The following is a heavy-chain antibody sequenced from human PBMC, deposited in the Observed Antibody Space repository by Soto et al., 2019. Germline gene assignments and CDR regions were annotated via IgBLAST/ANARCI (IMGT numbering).Heavy chain of an antibody. V-gene: IGHV3-33*01. CDR3: ARDYSSYGPFDY. J-gene: IGHJ4*02. Sequence: GGSLRLSCTASGFTFSTYGMHWVRQAPGKGLEWVAMIWFDGSEKYYADSVKGRFTISRDNSKNTLYLQMNSLRAEDTAVYYCARDYSSYGPFDYWGQGPLVTVSS. CDR1: GFTFSTYG. D-gene: IGHD5-18*01. CDR2: IWFDGSEK.